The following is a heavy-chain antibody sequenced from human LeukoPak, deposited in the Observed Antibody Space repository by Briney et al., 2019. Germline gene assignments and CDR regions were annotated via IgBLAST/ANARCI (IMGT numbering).Heavy chain of an antibody. D-gene: IGHD3-10*01. V-gene: IGHV4-59*01. Sequence: SETLSLTCTVSGGSISTYYWSWIRQPPGKGLEWIGYIYHSGSTKYNPSLKSRVTISVDTSKNQFSLKLSSVTAADTAVYYCASQGVRGGGGFDPWGQGTLVTVSS. CDR3: ASQGVRGGGGFDP. CDR2: IYHSGST. CDR1: GGSISTYY. J-gene: IGHJ5*02.